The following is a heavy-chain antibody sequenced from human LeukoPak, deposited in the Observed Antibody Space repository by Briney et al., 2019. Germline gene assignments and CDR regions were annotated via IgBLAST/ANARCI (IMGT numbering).Heavy chain of an antibody. CDR3: ASALEYSSLPPGAFDI. CDR1: GYTFTGYY. V-gene: IGHV1-2*02. CDR2: INPNSGGT. D-gene: IGHD6-6*01. Sequence: AAVKVSCKSSGYTFTGYYMHWVRQAPGQGLEWMGWINPNSGGTNYAQKFQGRVTMTRDTSISTAYMELSRLRSDDTAVYYCASALEYSSLPPGAFDIWGQGTMVTVSS. J-gene: IGHJ3*02.